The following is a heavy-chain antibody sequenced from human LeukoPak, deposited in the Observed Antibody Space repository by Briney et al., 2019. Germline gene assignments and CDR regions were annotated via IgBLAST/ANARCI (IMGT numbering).Heavy chain of an antibody. CDR2: IYSGGST. Sequence: GGSLRLSCAASGFTFSSYAMSWVRQAPGKGLEWVSVIYSGGSTYYADSVKGRFTISRDNSKNTLYLQMNSLRAEDTAVYYCARVGSSSWYSSIYYYYGMDVWGQGTTVTVSS. V-gene: IGHV3-66*01. CDR1: GFTFSSYA. CDR3: ARVGSSSWYSSIYYYYGMDV. J-gene: IGHJ6*02. D-gene: IGHD6-13*01.